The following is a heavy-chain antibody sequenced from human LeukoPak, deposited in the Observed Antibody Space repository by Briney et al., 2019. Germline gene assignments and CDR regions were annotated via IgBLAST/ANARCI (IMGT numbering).Heavy chain of an antibody. V-gene: IGHV3-7*01. CDR3: ARGGVYSTSAVDY. D-gene: IGHD6-6*01. Sequence: GGSLRLSCAASGFTFSNYWMNWVRQAPGKGLEWVANIKEDGSEKYYVDSVKGRFTISRDNAKNTLYLQMNSLRAEDTAVYYCARGGVYSTSAVDYWGQGTLVTVSS. CDR2: IKEDGSEK. J-gene: IGHJ4*02. CDR1: GFTFSNYW.